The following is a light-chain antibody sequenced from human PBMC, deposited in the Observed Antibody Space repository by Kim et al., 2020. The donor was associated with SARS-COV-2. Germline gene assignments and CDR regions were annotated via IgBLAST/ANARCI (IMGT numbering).Light chain of an antibody. CDR2: DAS. CDR3: QQFT. Sequence: SPAPLSLSPGERATLSCRARQSVRSYLAWYQQQPGQAPRLLIYDASTRAAGIPGRFSGSGSGTDFTLTISSLEPEYFAVYYCQQFTFGRGTKLEIK. CDR1: QSVRSY. V-gene: IGKV3-11*01. J-gene: IGKJ4*01.